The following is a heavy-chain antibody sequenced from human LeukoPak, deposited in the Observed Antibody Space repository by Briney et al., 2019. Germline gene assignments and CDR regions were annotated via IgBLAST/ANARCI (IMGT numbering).Heavy chain of an antibody. V-gene: IGHV1-69*13. J-gene: IGHJ4*02. CDR1: GGTFSSYA. CDR3: ARDYYGSGSYYKPFDY. CDR2: IIPIFGTA. Sequence: SVKVSCKASGGTFSSYAISWVRQAPGQVLGWMGGIIPIFGTANYAQKFQGRVTITADESTSTAYMELSSLRSEDTAVYYCARDYYGSGSYYKPFDYWGQGTLVTVSS. D-gene: IGHD3-10*01.